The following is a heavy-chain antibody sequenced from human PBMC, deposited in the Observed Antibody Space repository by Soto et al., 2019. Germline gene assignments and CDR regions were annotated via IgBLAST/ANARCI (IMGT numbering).Heavy chain of an antibody. D-gene: IGHD3-16*01. V-gene: IGHV3-11*06. CDR2: ISSSSSYYT. CDR3: VRDRGRGGGIDY. CDR1: GFTFSDYY. J-gene: IGHJ4*02. Sequence: QVQLVESGGGLVKPGGSLRLSCAASGFTFSDYYMSWIRQAPGKGLEWVSYISSSSSYYTNYAESVKGRFTISRDNAKSSLYLQMKGLRAEDMAVYCCVRDRGRGGGIDYWGQGTLVTVSS.